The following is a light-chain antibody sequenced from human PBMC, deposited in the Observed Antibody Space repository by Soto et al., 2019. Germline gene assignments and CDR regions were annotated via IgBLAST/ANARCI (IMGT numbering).Light chain of an antibody. J-gene: IGKJ1*01. CDR1: QGIGST. CDR3: QQYDSWT. Sequence: EIIMTQSPATLSVSPGEGATLSCRASQGIGSTLAWYQHKPGQAPRLLIDGASSRATGVPDRFSGSGTGTDFTLTISRLEPEDFAVYYCQQYDSWTSGQGTKVDIK. V-gene: IGKV3-20*01. CDR2: GAS.